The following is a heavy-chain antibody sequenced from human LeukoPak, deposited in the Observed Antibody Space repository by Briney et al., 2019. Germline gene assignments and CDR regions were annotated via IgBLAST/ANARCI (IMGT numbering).Heavy chain of an antibody. J-gene: IGHJ4*02. Sequence: GGSLRLSCAASGFTFSHYGVHWVRQAPGKGLEWVAVISYDGSNKYYADSVKGRFTISRDNSKNTLFLQMNSLRAEDTAVYYCAKDFEPVAGTDPFFDYWGQGTLVTVSS. CDR3: AKDFEPVAGTDPFFDY. D-gene: IGHD6-19*01. CDR2: ISYDGSNK. CDR1: GFTFSHYG. V-gene: IGHV3-30*18.